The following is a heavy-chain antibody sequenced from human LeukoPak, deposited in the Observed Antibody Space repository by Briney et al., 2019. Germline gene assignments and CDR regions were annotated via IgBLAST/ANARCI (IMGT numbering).Heavy chain of an antibody. J-gene: IGHJ2*01. CDR2: IIPIFGIA. CDR3: ASEPEESYDYGDYDWYFDL. D-gene: IGHD4-17*01. CDR1: GGTFSSYA. V-gene: IGHV1-69*04. Sequence: ASVKVSCKASGGTFSSYAISWVRQAPGQGLEWMGRIIPIFGIANYAQKFQGRVTITADKSTSTAYMELSSLRSEDTAVYYCASEPEESYDYGDYDWYFDLWGRGTLVTVSS.